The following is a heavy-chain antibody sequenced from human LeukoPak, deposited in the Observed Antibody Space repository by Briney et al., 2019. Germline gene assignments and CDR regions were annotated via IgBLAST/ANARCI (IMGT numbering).Heavy chain of an antibody. CDR3: ATWAFYHNLDV. CDR1: GFTFDDYA. J-gene: IGHJ6*02. D-gene: IGHD2/OR15-2a*01. V-gene: IGHV3-43*02. Sequence: GALRLSCAASGFTFDDYAMHWVRQAPGKGLEWVSLISGDGGSTYYADSVKGRFTISRDNSKNSLYLQMNSLRTEDTALYYCATWAFYHNLDVWGQGTTVIVSS. CDR2: ISGDGGST.